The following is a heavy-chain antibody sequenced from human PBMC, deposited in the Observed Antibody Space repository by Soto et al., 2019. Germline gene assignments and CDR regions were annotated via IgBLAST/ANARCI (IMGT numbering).Heavy chain of an antibody. Sequence: GGSLRLGCVASGFTVSTYAMRWVRQAPGRGLEWVSSISDGGNSTEYAGSVRGRFTISRDNSKDTVYLHMSSLRVEDTALYYCVQGGSTAASGDDCFDIWGQGTMVTVSS. V-gene: IGHV3-23*01. J-gene: IGHJ3*02. CDR1: GFTVSTYA. CDR3: VQGGSTAASGDDCFDI. D-gene: IGHD6-13*01. CDR2: ISDGGNST.